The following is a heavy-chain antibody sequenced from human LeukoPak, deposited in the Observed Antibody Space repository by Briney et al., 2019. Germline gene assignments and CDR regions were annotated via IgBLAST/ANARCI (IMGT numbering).Heavy chain of an antibody. J-gene: IGHJ3*02. Sequence: SVKVSCKASGGTFTIYAISWVRQAPGQGLEWMGGIIPIFGTANYAQKFQGRVTITADESTSTAYMELSSLRSEDTAVYYCARDEGAKIAFHIWGQGTMVTGSS. CDR3: ARDEGAKIAFHI. CDR1: GGTFTIYA. CDR2: IIPIFGTA. D-gene: IGHD1-26*01. V-gene: IGHV1-69*13.